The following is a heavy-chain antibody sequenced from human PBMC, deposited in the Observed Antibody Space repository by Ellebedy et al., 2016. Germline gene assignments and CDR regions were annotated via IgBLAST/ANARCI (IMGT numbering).Heavy chain of an antibody. V-gene: IGHV3-7*01. CDR1: GFTFSNYW. J-gene: IGHJ5*02. Sequence: GESLKISCAASGFTFSNYWMNWVRQTPGKGLEWVADIKQDGSEKYYVDSVKGRFTISRDNAKNSLFLQMNSLTVEDTAIYYCARSGWEQWLVSVLPLDRWGQGTLVTFSS. D-gene: IGHD6-19*01. CDR3: ARSGWEQWLVSVLPLDR. CDR2: IKQDGSEK.